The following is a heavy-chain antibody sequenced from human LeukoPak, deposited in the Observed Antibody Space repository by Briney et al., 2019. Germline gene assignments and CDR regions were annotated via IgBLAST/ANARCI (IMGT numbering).Heavy chain of an antibody. V-gene: IGHV4-61*02. CDR1: GGSISSGSYY. Sequence: SQTLSLTCTVSGGSISSGSYYWSWIRQPAGKGLEWIGRIYTSGSTNYNPSLKSRVTISVDTSKNQFSLKLSSVTAADTAVYYCARDWPGRNTDAFDVWGQGTMVTVSS. D-gene: IGHD1/OR15-1a*01. J-gene: IGHJ3*01. CDR2: IYTSGST. CDR3: ARDWPGRNTDAFDV.